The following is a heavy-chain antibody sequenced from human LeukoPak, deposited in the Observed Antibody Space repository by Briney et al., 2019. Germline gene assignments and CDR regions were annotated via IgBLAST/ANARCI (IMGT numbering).Heavy chain of an antibody. J-gene: IGHJ4*02. V-gene: IGHV3-23*01. CDR1: GFTFSSYA. D-gene: IGHD3-3*01. CDR2: ISGSGGST. Sequence: GGSLRLSCAASGFTFSSYAMSWVRQAPGKGLEWVSAISGSGGSTYYADSVKGRFTISRGNSKNTLYLQMNSLRAEDTAVYYCAKESDFWSGYPIFFDYWGQGTLVTVSS. CDR3: AKESDFWSGYPIFFDY.